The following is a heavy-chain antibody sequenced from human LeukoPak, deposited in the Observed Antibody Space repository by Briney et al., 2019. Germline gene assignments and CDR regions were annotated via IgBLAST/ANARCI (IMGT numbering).Heavy chain of an antibody. J-gene: IGHJ4*02. CDR1: GFTFSSYA. D-gene: IGHD3-22*01. Sequence: GGSLRLSCAASGFTFSSYAMHWVRQAPGKGLEWVAVISYDGSNKYYADSVKGRFTISRDNSKNTLYLQMNSLRAEDTAVYYCAKGIRITMIVVVNPFDYWGQGTLVTVSS. CDR2: ISYDGSNK. V-gene: IGHV3-30*04. CDR3: AKGIRITMIVVVNPFDY.